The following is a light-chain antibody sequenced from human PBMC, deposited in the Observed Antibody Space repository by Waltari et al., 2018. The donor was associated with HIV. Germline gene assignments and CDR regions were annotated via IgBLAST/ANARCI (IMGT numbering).Light chain of an antibody. CDR2: DNS. CDR1: NIGARS. Sequence: SYGLTQPPSMSVAAGQAAKFTCGGHNIGARSVHWYQKRPGQAPQLVVYDNSDRPPGTPDRFSGCNSRNTATLTISRVEAGDEAEYYCQVWDNIGDRVVFGGGTKLTVL. CDR3: QVWDNIGDRVV. V-gene: IGLV3-21*02. J-gene: IGLJ2*01.